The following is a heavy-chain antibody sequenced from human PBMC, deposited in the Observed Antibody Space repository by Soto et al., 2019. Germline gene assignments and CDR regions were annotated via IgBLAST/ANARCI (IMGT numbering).Heavy chain of an antibody. CDR2: IQSGGST. V-gene: IGHV3-66*01. CDR3: PRDDVHCNGVRCYGVPMDV. CDR1: GFSVNSKY. Sequence: EVQLVESGGDLVQPGGSLRLSCAASGFSVNSKYMSWVRQAPGKGLEWVALIQSGGSTYYAGSVKGSFTISRDFSEDTLFLQMNSLRVEDTAVYYGPRDDVHCNGVRCYGVPMDVWGKGTTVTVPA. J-gene: IGHJ6*04. D-gene: IGHD2-15*01.